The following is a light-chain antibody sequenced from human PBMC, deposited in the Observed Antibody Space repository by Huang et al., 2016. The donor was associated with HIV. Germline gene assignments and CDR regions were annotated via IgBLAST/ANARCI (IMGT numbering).Light chain of an antibody. CDR2: GAS. Sequence: ERVMTQSPATLSVSPGERATLSCRASQSVSSNLAWYQQKPGQAPRLLIYGASTRDTGIPARFSGSGSGTEFTLTISSLQSEDFAVYYCQQYNNWPPEDTFGQGTKLEIK. CDR1: QSVSSN. J-gene: IGKJ2*01. CDR3: QQYNNWPPEDT. V-gene: IGKV3-15*01.